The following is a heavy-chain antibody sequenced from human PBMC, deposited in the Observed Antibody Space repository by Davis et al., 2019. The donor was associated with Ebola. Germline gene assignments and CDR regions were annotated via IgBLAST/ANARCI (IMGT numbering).Heavy chain of an antibody. J-gene: IGHJ3*02. CDR1: GFTVSSNY. CDR3: ARDLPIFGVVIPYDAFDI. Sequence: PGGSLRLSCAASGFTVSSNYMSWVRQAPGKGLEWVSVIYSGGSTYYADSVKGRFTISRDNSKNTLYLQMNSLRAEDTAVYYCARDLPIFGVVIPYDAFDIWGQGTMVTVSS. D-gene: IGHD3-3*01. CDR2: IYSGGST. V-gene: IGHV3-53*05.